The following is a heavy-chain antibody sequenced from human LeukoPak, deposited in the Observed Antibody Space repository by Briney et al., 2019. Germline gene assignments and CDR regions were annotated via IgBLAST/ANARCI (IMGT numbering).Heavy chain of an antibody. J-gene: IGHJ4*02. Sequence: GGSLRLSCAASGFTVSSNYMSWVRQAPGKGLEWVGRIKSKTDGGTTDYAAPVKGRFTISRDDSKNTLYLQMNSLKTEDTAVYYCTTTITIFGVPDPRGPTFDYWGQGTLVTVSS. D-gene: IGHD3-3*01. V-gene: IGHV3-15*01. CDR2: IKSKTDGGTT. CDR1: GFTVSSNY. CDR3: TTTITIFGVPDPRGPTFDY.